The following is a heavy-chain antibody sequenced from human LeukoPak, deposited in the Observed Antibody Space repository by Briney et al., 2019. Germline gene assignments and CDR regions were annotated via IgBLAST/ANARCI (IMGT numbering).Heavy chain of an antibody. J-gene: IGHJ4*02. D-gene: IGHD3-22*01. CDR2: ISGDSGST. CDR3: AKDMVETYYYDSSGYYLDY. V-gene: IGHV3-43*02. Sequence: PGGSLRLSCAASGFTFDDYAMHWVRQAPGKGLEWVSLISGDSGSTYYADSVKGRFTISRDNSKNSLYLQMNSLRTEDTALYYCAKDMVETYYYDSSGYYLDYWGQGTLVTVSS. CDR1: GFTFDDYA.